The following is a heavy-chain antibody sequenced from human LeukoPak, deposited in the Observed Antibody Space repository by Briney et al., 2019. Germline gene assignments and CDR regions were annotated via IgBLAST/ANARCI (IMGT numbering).Heavy chain of an antibody. CDR2: IYTSGST. V-gene: IGHV4-61*02. J-gene: IGHJ4*02. Sequence: SETLSLTCTVSGGSISSGSYYWSWIRQPAGKGLEWIGRIYTSGSTNYNPSLKSRVTISVDMSKNQFSLKLSSVTAADTAVYYCAGMSAGYSSGWYLGYYFDYWGQGTLVTVSS. CDR3: AGMSAGYSSGWYLGYYFDY. CDR1: GGSISSGSYY. D-gene: IGHD6-19*01.